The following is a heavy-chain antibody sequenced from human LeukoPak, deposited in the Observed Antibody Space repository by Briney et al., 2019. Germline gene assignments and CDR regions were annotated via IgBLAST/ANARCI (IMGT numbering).Heavy chain of an antibody. D-gene: IGHD6-19*01. V-gene: IGHV4-38-2*01. J-gene: IGHJ4*02. CDR2: IYHSGST. CDR3: ARINSSGWYDFDY. Sequence: SETLSLTRAVSGYSISSGYYWGWIRQPPGKGLEWIGSIYHSGSTYYNPSLKSRVIISVDTSKNQFSLKLSSVTAADTAVYYCARINSSGWYDFDYWGQGTLVTVSS. CDR1: GYSISSGYY.